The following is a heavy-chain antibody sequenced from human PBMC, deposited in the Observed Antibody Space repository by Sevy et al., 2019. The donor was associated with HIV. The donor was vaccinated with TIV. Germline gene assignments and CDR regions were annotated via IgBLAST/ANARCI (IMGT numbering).Heavy chain of an antibody. D-gene: IGHD6-13*01. CDR2: ISWNSDNI. Sequence: GGSLRLSCAASGFTFENYAMHWVRQAPGKGPEWVSGISWNSDNIGYADPVKGRFTIARDNAKRSLYLKMHSLRPEDTALYYCAKELCPGRGSSSYVGYDYWGQGTLVTVSS. V-gene: IGHV3-9*01. CDR3: AKELCPGRGSSSYVGYDY. CDR1: GFTFENYA. J-gene: IGHJ4*02.